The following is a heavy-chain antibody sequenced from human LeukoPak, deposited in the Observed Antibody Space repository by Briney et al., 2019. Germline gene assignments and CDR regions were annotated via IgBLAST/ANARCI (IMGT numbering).Heavy chain of an antibody. J-gene: IGHJ6*02. CDR1: GYTLTELS. V-gene: IGHV1-24*01. D-gene: IGHD5-24*01. CDR2: FDPEDGET. Sequence: GASVKVSCKVSGYTLTELSMHWVRQAPGKGLEWMGGFDPEDGETIYAQKFQGRVTMTEDTSTDTAYMELSSLRSEDTAVYYCATRGNVEMATISHPPSYGMDVWGQGTTGTVSS. CDR3: ATRGNVEMATISHPPSYGMDV.